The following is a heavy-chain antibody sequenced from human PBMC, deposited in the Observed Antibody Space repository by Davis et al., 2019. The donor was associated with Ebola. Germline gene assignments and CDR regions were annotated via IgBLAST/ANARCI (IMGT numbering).Heavy chain of an antibody. CDR3: ATRGSSREFDY. J-gene: IGHJ4*02. V-gene: IGHV3-30-3*01. CDR1: DFTFSSSP. D-gene: IGHD6-13*01. Sequence: GESLKISCAASDFTFSSSPMHCVRQAPGKGLEWVAVISDYGSDQFYADSVKGRFTISRDSSKNTLYLQMDSLRTEDTAVYYCATRGSSREFDYWGQGTLVSVSS. CDR2: ISDYGSDQ.